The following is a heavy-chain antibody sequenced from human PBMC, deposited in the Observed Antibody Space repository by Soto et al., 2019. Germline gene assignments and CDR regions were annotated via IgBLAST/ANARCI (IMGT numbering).Heavy chain of an antibody. D-gene: IGHD2-15*01. CDR2: INHSGST. J-gene: IGHJ4*02. CDR3: ARSLVAATAFDY. CDR1: GGSFSGYY. V-gene: IGHV4-34*01. Sequence: SETLSLTCAAYGGSFSGYYWSWIRQPPGKGLEWIGEINHSGSTNYNPSLKSRVTISVDASKNQSSLKLSSVTAADTAVYYCARSLVAATAFDYWGQGTLVTVSS.